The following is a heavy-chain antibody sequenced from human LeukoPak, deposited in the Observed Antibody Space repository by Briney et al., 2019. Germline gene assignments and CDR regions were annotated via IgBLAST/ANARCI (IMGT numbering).Heavy chain of an antibody. D-gene: IGHD2/OR15-2a*01. CDR3: AGHHPRNTVDF. V-gene: IGHV4-59*08. J-gene: IGHJ4*02. CDR1: GGSISSDY. Sequence: PSETLSLTCTVSGGSISSDYWSWIRQPPRKGLEWIAYISDIGSINYNPYLKIRGTISLDTSKNQFSLKLSSVTAADTAVYYCAGHHPRNTVDFWGQGTLVTVSS. CDR2: ISDIGSI.